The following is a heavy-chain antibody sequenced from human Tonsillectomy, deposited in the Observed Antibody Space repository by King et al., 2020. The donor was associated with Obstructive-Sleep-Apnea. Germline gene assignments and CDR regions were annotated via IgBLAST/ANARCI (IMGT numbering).Heavy chain of an antibody. V-gene: IGHV3-30*03. Sequence: VQLVEAGGGVVQPGGSLRLSCAASGFIFITYGMHWVRQAPGKGLEGVALISYEGGKKFYADSVKGRFTISRDNSKNPLELQMPSLRTEDTAVYFCVREHEYRVRDSEIDYYHFYGMDDWGQGTTVAVS. CDR2: ISYEGGKK. J-gene: IGHJ6*02. CDR1: GFIFITYG. CDR3: VREHEYRVRDSEIDYYHFYGMDD. D-gene: IGHD6-6*01.